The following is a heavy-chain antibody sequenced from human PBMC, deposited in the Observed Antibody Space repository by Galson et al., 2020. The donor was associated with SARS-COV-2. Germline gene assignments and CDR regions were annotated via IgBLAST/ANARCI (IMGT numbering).Heavy chain of an antibody. J-gene: IGHJ4*02. CDR2: ISSSSSTI. CDR3: ASGEYCSSTSCYEDGWDY. D-gene: IGHD2-2*01. V-gene: IGHV3-48*04. Sequence: GGSLRLSCAASGFTFSSYSMNWVRQAPGKGLEWVSYISSSSSTIYYADSVKGRFTISRDNAKNSLYLQMNSLRAEDTAVYYCASGEYCSSTSCYEDGWDYWGQGTLVTVSS. CDR1: GFTFSSYS.